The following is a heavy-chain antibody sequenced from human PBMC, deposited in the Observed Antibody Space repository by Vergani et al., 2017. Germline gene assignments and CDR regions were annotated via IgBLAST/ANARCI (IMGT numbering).Heavy chain of an antibody. CDR2: VDPEDGET. CDR3: ATPQTVTTGGMEV. CDR1: GYTFTDHY. Sequence: VQLVQSGAEVKKPGASVKVSCKASGYTFTDHYMHWVKQAPGKGLEWMGLVDPEDGETIYAEKFKGRVTIAADTSTDTAHLELSRLRSEDTAVYYCATPQTVTTGGMEVWGQGP. D-gene: IGHD4-17*01. J-gene: IGHJ6*02. V-gene: IGHV1-69-2*01.